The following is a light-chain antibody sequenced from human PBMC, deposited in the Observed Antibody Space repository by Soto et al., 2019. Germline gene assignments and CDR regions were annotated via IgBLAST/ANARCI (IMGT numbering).Light chain of an antibody. CDR3: QQSYGTPIT. Sequence: DIQMTQSPSSLSSSVGDIFTITCRASQSIASYLNWYQQKPGKAPKLLIYAASSLQSGVPSRFSGSGSGTDFTLTISSLQPEDFATYYCQQSYGTPITFGQGTRLEI. V-gene: IGKV1-39*01. CDR2: AAS. CDR1: QSIASY. J-gene: IGKJ5*01.